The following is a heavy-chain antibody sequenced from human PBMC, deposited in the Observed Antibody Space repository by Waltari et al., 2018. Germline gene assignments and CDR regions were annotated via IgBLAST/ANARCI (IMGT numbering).Heavy chain of an antibody. V-gene: IGHV3-15*07. CDR2: IKSKTDGGST. J-gene: IGHJ4*02. CDR1: GFTFSNAW. Sequence: EVQLVESGGGLVKPGGSLRLSCAASGFTFSNAWMNWVRQAPGKGLEWVGRIKSKTDGGSTYYADSVKGRFTISRDNSKNTLYLQMNSLRAEDTAVYYCAKDPWSYYYDSSGQGGDYWGQGTLVTVSS. D-gene: IGHD3-22*01. CDR3: AKDPWSYYYDSSGQGGDY.